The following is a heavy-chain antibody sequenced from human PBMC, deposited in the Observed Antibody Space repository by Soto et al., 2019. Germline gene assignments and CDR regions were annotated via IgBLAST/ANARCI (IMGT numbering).Heavy chain of an antibody. CDR3: AHRSFANDAFAV. CDR2: IYWNDDK. J-gene: IGHJ3*01. Sequence: QITLKDSRPTLVNPTQTLTLTCTFTGFSLSTSGVGVGWMRQPPGKALEWLALIYWNDDKHYSPSLKSMLTIAKDNAKTEVVLKMTNMDPVDTATYYCAHRSFANDAFAVWGQGKMVTGSS. CDR1: GFSLSTSGVG. D-gene: IGHD3-3*01. V-gene: IGHV2-5*01.